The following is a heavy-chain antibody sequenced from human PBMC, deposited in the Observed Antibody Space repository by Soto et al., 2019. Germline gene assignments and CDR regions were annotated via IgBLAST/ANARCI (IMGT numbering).Heavy chain of an antibody. Sequence: QITLKESGPTLVKPTQTLTLTCTFSGFSLSTSGVGVGWIRQPPGKALECLALIYWDDNKRYSPSLKSRLTITKDTSKNQVVLTMTNMDPVDTATYYCAQYRHGWIGFEGAFDIWGQGKMVTVS. CDR3: AQYRHGWIGFEGAFDI. CDR2: IYWDDNK. CDR1: GFSLSTSGVG. V-gene: IGHV2-5*02. D-gene: IGHD5-12*01. J-gene: IGHJ3*02.